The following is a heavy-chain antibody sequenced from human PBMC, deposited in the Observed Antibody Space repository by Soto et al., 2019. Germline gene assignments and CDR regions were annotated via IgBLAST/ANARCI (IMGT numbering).Heavy chain of an antibody. CDR2: IIPIFGTA. CDR3: ARDRCSGGSCYSNWFDP. J-gene: IGHJ5*02. V-gene: IGHV1-69*13. CDR1: GGTFSSYA. Sequence: GASVKVSCKASGGTFSSYAISWVRQAPGQGLEWMGGIIPIFGTANYAQKFQGRVTITADESTSTAYMELSRLRSDDTAVYYCARDRCSGGSCYSNWFDPWGQGTLVTVSS. D-gene: IGHD2-15*01.